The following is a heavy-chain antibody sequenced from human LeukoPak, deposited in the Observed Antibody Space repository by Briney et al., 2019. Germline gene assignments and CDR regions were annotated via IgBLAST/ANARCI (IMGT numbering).Heavy chain of an antibody. Sequence: SGTLSLTCAVSGGSISSSNWWSWVRQPPGKGLEWIGEIYRSGSTNYNPSLKSRVTIPVDKSKNQFSLKLSSVTAADTAVYYCARDQYSSGWMGYWGQGTLVTVSS. V-gene: IGHV4-4*02. CDR2: IYRSGST. D-gene: IGHD6-19*01. CDR1: GGSISSSNW. CDR3: ARDQYSSGWMGY. J-gene: IGHJ4*02.